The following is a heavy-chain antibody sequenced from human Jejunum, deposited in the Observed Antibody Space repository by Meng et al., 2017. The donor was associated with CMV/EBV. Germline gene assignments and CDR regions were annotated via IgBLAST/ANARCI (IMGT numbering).Heavy chain of an antibody. CDR2: IYNSGGT. J-gene: IGHJ5*02. CDR3: VRHGDCSSGSCFYHWFDP. Sequence: VQLQGSGPGLVNPSGPLSLTCSASGDVVSSYYWSWIRQPPGKGLEWIGYIYNSGGTYYNASLKRRVTISIDTSKTQFSLKLNSVTAADTAVYYCVRHGDCSSGSCFYHWFDPWGQGSLVTVSS. D-gene: IGHD2-15*01. CDR1: GDVVSSYY. V-gene: IGHV4-59*02.